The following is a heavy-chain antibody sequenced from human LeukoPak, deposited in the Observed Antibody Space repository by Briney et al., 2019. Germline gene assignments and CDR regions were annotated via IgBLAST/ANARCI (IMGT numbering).Heavy chain of an antibody. J-gene: IGHJ4*02. CDR1: GFTFSSYA. CDR2: IGINGDST. Sequence: PGGSLRLSCSASGFTFSSYAMRWVRQAPGKGLEYVSTIGINGDSTYYADSVKGRFTISRDNSKNTLYLQMSSLRAEDTAVYYCVKDNGWVIITYYFDYWGQGTLVTVSS. D-gene: IGHD3-9*01. CDR3: VKDNGWVIITYYFDY. V-gene: IGHV3-64D*06.